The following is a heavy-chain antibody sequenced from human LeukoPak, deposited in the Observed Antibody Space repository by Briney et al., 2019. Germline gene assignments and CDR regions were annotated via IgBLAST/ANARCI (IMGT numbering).Heavy chain of an antibody. J-gene: IGHJ4*02. CDR3: ASSGLEWESPTYYFDY. Sequence: ASETLSLTCTVSGGSISSYYWSWIRQPPGKGLEWIGYIYYSGSTNYNPSLKSRVTISVDTSKNQFSPKLSSVTAADTAVYYCASSGLEWESPTYYFDYWGQGTLVTVSS. D-gene: IGHD1-26*01. CDR1: GGSISSYY. V-gene: IGHV4-59*01. CDR2: IYYSGST.